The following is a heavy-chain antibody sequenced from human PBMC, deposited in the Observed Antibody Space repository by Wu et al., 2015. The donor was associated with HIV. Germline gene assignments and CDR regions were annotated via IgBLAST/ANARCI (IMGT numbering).Heavy chain of an antibody. CDR2: IVVGNGKT. CDR3: AARYPGSGSYSYYYYAMDV. Sequence: LEWIGWIVVGNGKTNYAEKFQERVFITRDMSTSIVYMEMRNLKSDDTAMYFCAARYPGSGSYSYYYYAMDVWGLGSKVTVSS. J-gene: IGHJ6*02. D-gene: IGHD3-10*01. V-gene: IGHV1-58*01.